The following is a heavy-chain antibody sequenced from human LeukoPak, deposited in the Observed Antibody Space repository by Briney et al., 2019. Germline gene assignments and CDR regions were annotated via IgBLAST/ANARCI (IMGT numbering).Heavy chain of an antibody. CDR1: GFSLSTSGMC. V-gene: IGHV2-70*11. Sequence: SGPTLVNPTQTLTLTCTFSGFSLSTSGMCVSWIRQPPGKALEWLARIDWDDDKYYSTSLKTRLTISKDTSKNQVVLTMTNMDPVDTATYYCARSPRGVLEFDYWGQGTLVTVSS. J-gene: IGHJ4*02. CDR2: IDWDDDK. CDR3: ARSPRGVLEFDY. D-gene: IGHD3-10*01.